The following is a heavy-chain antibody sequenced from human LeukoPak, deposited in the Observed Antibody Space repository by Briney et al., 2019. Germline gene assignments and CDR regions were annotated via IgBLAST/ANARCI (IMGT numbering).Heavy chain of an antibody. CDR3: AREMIVVYNAFEI. CDR2: ISAYNCNT. CDR1: GYTFTSYG. Sequence: ASLKVSCKASGYTFTSYGISWVRQAPGQGLEWMGWISAYNCNTNYAQKLQGRVNMTTETFKSTAYMELRSLRSDDTAVYYCAREMIVVYNAFEIWGQGTMVTVSS. D-gene: IGHD3-22*01. V-gene: IGHV1-18*01. J-gene: IGHJ3*02.